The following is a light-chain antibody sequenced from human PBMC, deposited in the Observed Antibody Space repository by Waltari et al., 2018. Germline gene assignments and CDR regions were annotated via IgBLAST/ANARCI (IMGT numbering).Light chain of an antibody. J-gene: IGLJ3*02. Sequence: QSVVTQPPSASGAPGQRVTISCSGSNSDIERNNVCWYQQFPGLAPKLLIHKQNQRPPGVPDRVSGPTSGTSASLAISGLRSEDEADYFCAAWDHSLGGPVFGGGTKLTVL. CDR2: KQN. V-gene: IGLV1-47*01. CDR3: AAWDHSLGGPV. CDR1: NSDIERNN.